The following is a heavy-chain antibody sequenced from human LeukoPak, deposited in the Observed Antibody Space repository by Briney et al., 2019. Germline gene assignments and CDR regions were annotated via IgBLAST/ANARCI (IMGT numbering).Heavy chain of an antibody. D-gene: IGHD3-16*01. J-gene: IGHJ6*03. CDR3: ARPFTGYYYYYYMDV. CDR1: GGSFSGYY. V-gene: IGHV4-34*01. CDR2: INHSGST. Sequence: SETLSLTCAVYGGSFSGYYWSWIRQPPGKGLEWIGEINHSGSTNYNPSLKSRVTISVDTSKNQFSLKLSSVTAADTAVYYCARPFTGYYYYYYMDVWGKGTTVTVSS.